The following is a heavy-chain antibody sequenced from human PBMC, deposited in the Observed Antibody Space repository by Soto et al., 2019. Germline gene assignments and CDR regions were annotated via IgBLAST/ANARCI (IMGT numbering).Heavy chain of an antibody. CDR1: GFTFSSYA. D-gene: IGHD3-3*01. CDR3: AKDRSSYYDFWSGYLIDY. CDR2: ISGSGGST. J-gene: IGHJ4*02. Sequence: GGSLRLSCAASGFTFSSYAMSWVRQAPGKGLEWVSAISGSGGSTYYADSVKGRFTISRDNSKNTLYLQMNSLRAEDTAVYYCAKDRSSYYDFWSGYLIDYWGQGTLVTVSS. V-gene: IGHV3-23*01.